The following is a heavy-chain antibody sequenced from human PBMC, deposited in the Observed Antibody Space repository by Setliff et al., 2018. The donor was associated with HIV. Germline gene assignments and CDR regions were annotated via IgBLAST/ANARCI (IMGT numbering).Heavy chain of an antibody. Sequence: QTGGSLRLSCAASGFTFNRFGMHWVRQAPGKGLQWVAFIRFDGKSGDYVDSVKGRVSISRDNSKNTVDLHMNSLRTEDTAVYYCAKDGDYRNGDYDAFDIWGLGTMVTVSS. V-gene: IGHV3-30*02. J-gene: IGHJ3*02. D-gene: IGHD4-4*01. CDR1: GFTFNRFG. CDR3: AKDGDYRNGDYDAFDI. CDR2: IRFDGKSG.